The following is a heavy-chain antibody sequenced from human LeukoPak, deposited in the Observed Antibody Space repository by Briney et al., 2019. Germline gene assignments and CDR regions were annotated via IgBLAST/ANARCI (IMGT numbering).Heavy chain of an antibody. D-gene: IGHD5-24*01. V-gene: IGHV3-49*03. CDR3: TRASQWPEMATISY. CDR1: GFTFGDYA. CDR2: IRSKAYGGTT. J-gene: IGHJ4*02. Sequence: GGSLRLSCTASGFTFGDYAMSWFRQAPGKGLEWVGFIRSKAYGGTTEYAASVKGRFTISRDDSKSIAYLLMNSLKTEDTAVYYRTRASQWPEMATISYWGQGTLVTVSS.